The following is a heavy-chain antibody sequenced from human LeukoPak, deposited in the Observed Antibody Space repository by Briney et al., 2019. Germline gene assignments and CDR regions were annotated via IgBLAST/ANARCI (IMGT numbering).Heavy chain of an antibody. D-gene: IGHD1-26*01. Sequence: GGSLRLSCAASGFTFSNYWMNWVRQAPGKGLEWVADIKADGSETHYVDPLMGRFTISRDNANNLLYLQMDSLRVEDTAVYYCARGEPTSSFRPFDYWGQGILVTVSS. CDR3: ARGEPTSSFRPFDY. V-gene: IGHV3-7*03. CDR2: IKADGSET. CDR1: GFTFSNYW. J-gene: IGHJ4*02.